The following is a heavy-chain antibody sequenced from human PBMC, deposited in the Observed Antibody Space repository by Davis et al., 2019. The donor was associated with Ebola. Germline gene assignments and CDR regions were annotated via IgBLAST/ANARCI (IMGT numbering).Heavy chain of an antibody. V-gene: IGHV3-13*05. CDR1: EFTFSNYD. CDR2: IGTAGDP. CDR3: AKGVFV. Sequence: GESLKISCAASEFTFSNYDMHWVRQVTGEGLEWVSSIGTAGDPYYSDSVKGRFTISRDNSKNTLYLQMNSLRAEDTAVYYCAKGVFVWGQGTLVTVSS. J-gene: IGHJ4*02. D-gene: IGHD2-8*01.